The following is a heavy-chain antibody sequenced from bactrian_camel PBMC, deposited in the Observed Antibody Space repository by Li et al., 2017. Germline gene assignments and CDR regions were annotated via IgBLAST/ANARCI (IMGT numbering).Heavy chain of an antibody. V-gene: IGHV3-2*01. D-gene: IGHD6*01. CDR1: GFTYLRNC. J-gene: IGHJ4*01. CDR3: ATNDLDNGRSWWTLNR. Sequence: VQLVESGGGSVEAGRSLRLSCKADGFTYLRNCMGWFRQAPGKEREGVAGISIHSGKTYYTDSVAGRFTISRDNAKNTLYLQLNSLKTEDTHMYYCATNDLDNGRSWWTLNRWGQGTQVTVS. CDR2: ISIHSGKT.